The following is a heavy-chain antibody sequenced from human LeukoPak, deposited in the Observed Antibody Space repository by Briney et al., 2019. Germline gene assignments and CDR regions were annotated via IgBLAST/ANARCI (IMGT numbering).Heavy chain of an antibody. Sequence: GGSLRPSCTASGFTFADHAMSWVRQAPGKGLEWVGFIRSNTAYGGTTEYAASVQGRFTISRDDSKSIAYLQMNSLKTEDTAVYYCTRYSGYSDYWGQGTLVTVSS. V-gene: IGHV3-49*04. D-gene: IGHD5-12*01. J-gene: IGHJ4*02. CDR3: TRYSGYSDY. CDR2: IRSNTAYGGTT. CDR1: GFTFADHA.